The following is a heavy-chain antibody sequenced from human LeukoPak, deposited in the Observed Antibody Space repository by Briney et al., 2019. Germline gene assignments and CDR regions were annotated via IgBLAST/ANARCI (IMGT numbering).Heavy chain of an antibody. CDR1: GFTFSSYA. D-gene: IGHD3-9*01. CDR3: ARAPPYYDILTGYSIGAFDY. J-gene: IGHJ4*02. Sequence: GRSLRLSCAASGFTFSSYAMHWVRQAPGKGLDWVAVISYDGNYEYYADSVKGRFTISRDNSKNTLNLQMNSLRAEDTAVYYCARAPPYYDILTGYSIGAFDYWGQGTLVTVSS. V-gene: IGHV3-30-3*01. CDR2: ISYDGNYE.